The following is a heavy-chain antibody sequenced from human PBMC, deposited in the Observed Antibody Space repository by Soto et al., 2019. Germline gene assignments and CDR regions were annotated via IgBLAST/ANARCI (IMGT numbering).Heavy chain of an antibody. CDR1: GFTFSDYY. Sequence: QVQLVESGGGLVKPGGSLRLSCAASGFTFSDYYMSWIRQAPGKGLEWVSYISSSSSYTNYADSVKGRFTISRDNAKNSRYLQMNSLRAEDTAVYYCARLDYGSYFDYWGQGTLVTVSS. V-gene: IGHV3-11*05. D-gene: IGHD3-10*01. CDR2: ISSSSSYT. CDR3: ARLDYGSYFDY. J-gene: IGHJ4*02.